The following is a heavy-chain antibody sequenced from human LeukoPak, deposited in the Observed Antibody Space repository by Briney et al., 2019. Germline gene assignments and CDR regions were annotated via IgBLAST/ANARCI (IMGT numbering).Heavy chain of an antibody. J-gene: IGHJ4*02. D-gene: IGHD3-22*01. CDR1: GFTFSSYG. Sequence: GGSLRLSCAASGFTFSSYGMSWVRQAPGKGLEWVSGISGSGDNTYYADSVKGRFTISRDNSKNTLYVQVNSLGTEDTAAYYCAKGSYYGSSGSFYFDYWGQGTLVTVSP. V-gene: IGHV3-23*01. CDR3: AKGSYYGSSGSFYFDY. CDR2: ISGSGDNT.